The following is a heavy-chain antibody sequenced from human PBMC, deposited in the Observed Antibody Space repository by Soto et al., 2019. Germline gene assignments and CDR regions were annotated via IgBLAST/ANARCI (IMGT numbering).Heavy chain of an antibody. CDR2: IHYSGST. V-gene: IGHV4-61*08. J-gene: IGHJ4*02. CDR3: TRGGDPYKTGH. CDR1: GGSISRGGYY. Sequence: SETLSLTCTVSGGSISRGGYYWSWIRQPPGKGLEWIGFIHYSGSTNYNPSLKGRVTMSVDTSKNQFSLKLTSVNTADTAIYYCTRGGDPYKTGHWGQGTLVTVSS. D-gene: IGHD2-21*01.